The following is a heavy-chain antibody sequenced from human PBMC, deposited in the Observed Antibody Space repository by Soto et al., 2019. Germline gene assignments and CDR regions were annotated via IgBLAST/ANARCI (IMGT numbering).Heavy chain of an antibody. CDR1: GFSLRTSGVV. Sequence: SGPTLVNPTQTLTLTCIFSGFSLRTSGVVVVWIRQPPGKAVEWLGFIYWNDDKRYSPALKGKLTITKYTAKNQVVLTMTNMDPVDTATYFCAKSGSSGWYGWFDPWGQGTLVTVSS. CDR3: AKSGSSGWYGWFDP. V-gene: IGHV2-5*01. CDR2: IYWNDDK. D-gene: IGHD6-19*01. J-gene: IGHJ5*02.